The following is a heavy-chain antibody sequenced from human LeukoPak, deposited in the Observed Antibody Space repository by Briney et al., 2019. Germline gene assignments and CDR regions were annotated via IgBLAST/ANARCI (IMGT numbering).Heavy chain of an antibody. V-gene: IGHV1-69*13. J-gene: IGHJ4*02. CDR1: GGTFSSYA. Sequence: PVASVKVSCTASGGTFSSYAISWVRQAPGQGLEWMGEIIPIFGTANYAQKFQGRVTITADESTSTAYMELSSLRSEDTAVYYCARRPHYYDSSDYFDYWGQGTLVTVSS. CDR2: IIPIFGTA. CDR3: ARRPHYYDSSDYFDY. D-gene: IGHD3-22*01.